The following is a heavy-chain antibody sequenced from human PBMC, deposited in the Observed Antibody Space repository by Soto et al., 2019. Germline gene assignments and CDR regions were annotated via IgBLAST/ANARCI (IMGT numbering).Heavy chain of an antibody. CDR1: CGSISSYY. V-gene: IGHV4-59*08. J-gene: IGHJ2*01. CDR2: IYYSGST. CDR3: ARFNRYFDL. Sequence: QVQLQESGPGLVKPSETLSLTCTVSCGSISSYYWSWIRQPPGKGLEWIGYIYYSGSTNYNPSLKSRVTISVDTAKNQFALKLSSVAAADTAVYYCARFNRYFDLWGRGHLVTVSS.